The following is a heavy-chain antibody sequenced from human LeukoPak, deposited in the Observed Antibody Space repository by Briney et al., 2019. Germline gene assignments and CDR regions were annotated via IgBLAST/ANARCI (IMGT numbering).Heavy chain of an antibody. CDR1: GGTFSSYA. D-gene: IGHD1-26*01. CDR3: ARGVWTTSFDY. CDR2: IIPILGIA. J-gene: IGHJ4*02. V-gene: IGHV1-69*04. Sequence: SVKVSCKASGGTFSSYAISWVRQAPGQGLEWMGRIIPILGIANYAQKFQGRVTITANKSTSAAYMELSSLRSEDTAVYYCARGVWTTSFDYWGQGTLVTVSS.